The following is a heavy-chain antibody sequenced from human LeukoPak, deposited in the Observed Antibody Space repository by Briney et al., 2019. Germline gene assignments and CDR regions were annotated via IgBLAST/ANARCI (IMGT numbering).Heavy chain of an antibody. Sequence: SETLSLTCGVYGGSSSDYYWSWIRQAPGKGLEWIGEINHSGSTNYSPSLKSRVTISVDTSKNQFSLKLSSVTAADTAVYYCARFGHGGISGDYWGQGTLVTVSS. CDR1: GGSSSDYY. CDR2: INHSGST. D-gene: IGHD4-23*01. CDR3: ARFGHGGISGDY. J-gene: IGHJ4*02. V-gene: IGHV4-34*01.